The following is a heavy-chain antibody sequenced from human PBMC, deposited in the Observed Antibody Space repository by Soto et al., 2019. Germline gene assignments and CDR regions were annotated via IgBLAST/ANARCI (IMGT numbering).Heavy chain of an antibody. D-gene: IGHD1-26*01. V-gene: IGHV3-74*01. Sequence: PGGSLRLSCAASGFTFNYYWMHWVRQAPGQGLVWVSHIHSDGSTTTYADSVKGRFTISRDNSKNTLYLQMNSLRAEDTAVYYCAKDEVGAVYYYYYGMDVWGQGTTVTVSS. CDR2: IHSDGSTT. CDR3: AKDEVGAVYYYYYGMDV. J-gene: IGHJ6*02. CDR1: GFTFNYYW.